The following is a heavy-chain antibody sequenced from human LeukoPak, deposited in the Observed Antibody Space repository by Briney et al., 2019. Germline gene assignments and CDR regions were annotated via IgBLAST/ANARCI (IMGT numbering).Heavy chain of an antibody. CDR3: ARLSVAGGGGFDY. CDR2: IYYTGIT. D-gene: IGHD6-19*01. Sequence: PSETLSLTCTVSGGSLSNYYWSWLRQPPGKGLEWIAYIYYTGITNYNPSLRSRVSISVDTSKNQFSLKLSSVTATDTAVYYCARLSVAGGGGFDYWGQGTLVTVSS. J-gene: IGHJ4*02. CDR1: GGSLSNYY. V-gene: IGHV4-59*08.